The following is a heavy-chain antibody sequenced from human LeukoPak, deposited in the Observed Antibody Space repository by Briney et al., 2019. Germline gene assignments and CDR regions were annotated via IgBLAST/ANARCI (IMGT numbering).Heavy chain of an antibody. V-gene: IGHV1-69*13. D-gene: IGHD2/OR15-2a*01. Sequence: SVKVSCKASGGTFSSYAISWVRQAPRQGLEWMGGIIPIFGTANYAQKFQGRVTITADESTSTAYMELSSLRSEDTAVYYCASPATEVPTYYYYYYYMDVWGKGTTVTVSS. CDR1: GGTFSSYA. CDR3: ASPATEVPTYYYYYYYMDV. J-gene: IGHJ6*03. CDR2: IIPIFGTA.